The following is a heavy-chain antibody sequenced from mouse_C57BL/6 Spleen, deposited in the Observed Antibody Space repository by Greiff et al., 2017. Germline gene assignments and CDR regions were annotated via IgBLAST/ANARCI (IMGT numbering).Heavy chain of an antibody. Sequence: VQLQQSGPELVKPGASVKIPCKASGYTFTDYNMDWVKQSHGKSLEWIGDITPNNGGTIYNQKFKGNATLTVDKSSSTAYMELRSLTSEDTAVYYCARADWDAWFAYWGQGTLVTVSA. J-gene: IGHJ3*01. CDR2: ITPNNGGT. D-gene: IGHD4-1*01. CDR3: ARADWDAWFAY. V-gene: IGHV1-18*01. CDR1: GYTFTDYN.